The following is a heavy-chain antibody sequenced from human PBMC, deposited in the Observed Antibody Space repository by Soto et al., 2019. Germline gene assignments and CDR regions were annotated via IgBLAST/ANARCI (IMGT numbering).Heavy chain of an antibody. D-gene: IGHD3-10*01. J-gene: IGHJ4*02. V-gene: IGHV3-48*02. CDR1: GFTFSSYS. CDR3: ARDPSTYYYGSGSYLNFDY. CDR2: ISSSSSTI. Sequence: VQLVESGGGLVQPGGSLRLSCAASGFTFSSYSMNWVRQAPGKGLEWVSYISSSSSTIYYADSVKGRFTISRDNAKNSLYLQMNSLRDEDTAVYYCARDPSTYYYGSGSYLNFDYWGQGTLVTVSS.